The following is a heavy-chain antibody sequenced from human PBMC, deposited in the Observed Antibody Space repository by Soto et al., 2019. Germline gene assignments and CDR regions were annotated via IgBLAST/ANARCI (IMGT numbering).Heavy chain of an antibody. CDR2: IIPVLGVA. V-gene: IGHV1-69*02. CDR3: ARGGVAAAGTLGN. Sequence: QVQLVQSGAEVKRPGSSVRVSCKASGGTCNSYTISWVRQAPGQGPEWMGRIIPVLGVANYAQTFQGRVTITADKSTSTVYMDLSSLRSEDTAVYYCARGGVAAAGTLGNWGQGTLVTVSS. J-gene: IGHJ4*02. CDR1: GGTCNSYT. D-gene: IGHD6-13*01.